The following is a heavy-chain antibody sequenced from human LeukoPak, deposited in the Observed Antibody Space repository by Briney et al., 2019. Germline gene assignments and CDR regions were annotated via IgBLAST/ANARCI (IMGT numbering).Heavy chain of an antibody. V-gene: IGHV4-38-2*02. CDR3: IGTTRYYYYYYMDV. Sequence: SETLSLTRTVSGYSISSGYYWGWIRQPPGKGLEWIGSIYHSGSTYYNPSLKSRVTISVDTSKNQFSLKLSSVTAADTAVYYCIGTTRYYYYYYMDVWGKGTTVTVSS. CDR1: GYSISSGYY. D-gene: IGHD1-7*01. CDR2: IYHSGST. J-gene: IGHJ6*03.